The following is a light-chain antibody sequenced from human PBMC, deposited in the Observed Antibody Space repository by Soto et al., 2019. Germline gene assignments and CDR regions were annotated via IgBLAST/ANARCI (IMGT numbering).Light chain of an antibody. CDR1: QDISNY. J-gene: IGKJ4*01. CDR2: DAS. Sequence: DIQMTQSPSSLSASVGDRVTITCQASQDISNYLNWYQQKPGKAPKLLIYDASNLETGVPSRLSGSGSGTDFTFTISSLQPEAIATYYCQQYDNLPRLTFGGGTKVEIK. CDR3: QQYDNLPRLT. V-gene: IGKV1-33*01.